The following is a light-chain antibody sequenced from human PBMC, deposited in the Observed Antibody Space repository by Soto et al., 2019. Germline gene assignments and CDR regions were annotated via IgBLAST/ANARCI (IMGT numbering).Light chain of an antibody. CDR2: LNSDGSH. Sequence: QPVLTQSPSASASLGASVKLTCTRSSGHSSYTIAWHQQQPEKGPRYLMTLNSDGSHSKGDGIPDRFSGSSSGAERYLSISSLQSEDEADYYCQTWGTGIEVFGGGTKLTVL. J-gene: IGLJ3*02. V-gene: IGLV4-69*01. CDR1: SGHSSYT. CDR3: QTWGTGIEV.